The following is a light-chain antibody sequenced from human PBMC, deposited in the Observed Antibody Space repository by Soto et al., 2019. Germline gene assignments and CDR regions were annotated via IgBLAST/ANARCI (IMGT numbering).Light chain of an antibody. J-gene: IGKJ5*01. CDR3: QQLLIDPIT. CDR2: AXS. V-gene: IGKV1-39*01. CDR1: ESISFY. Sequence: TQSPGSLSASVGARVTIAXRASESISFYFNWYPQYPVXAPQXXXYAXSSLQSGVPSRFSGSGSGTEFTLTISSLQPEDFATYYCQQLLIDPITFGQGTRLEIK.